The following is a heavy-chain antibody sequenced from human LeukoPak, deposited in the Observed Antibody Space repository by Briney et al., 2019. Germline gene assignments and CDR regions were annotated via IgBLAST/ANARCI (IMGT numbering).Heavy chain of an antibody. V-gene: IGHV3-53*01. J-gene: IGHJ4*02. CDR1: GFTVSSNY. D-gene: IGHD3-10*01. CDR2: LYSGGNT. Sequence: GGSLRLSCAVSGFTVSSNYMSWVRQAPGKGLEWVSVLYSGGNTYYADSVKGRFTSSRDNSKNTLYLQMNSLRAEDTAVYYCARYDGGSGPFDYWGQGTLVTVSS. CDR3: ARYDGGSGPFDY.